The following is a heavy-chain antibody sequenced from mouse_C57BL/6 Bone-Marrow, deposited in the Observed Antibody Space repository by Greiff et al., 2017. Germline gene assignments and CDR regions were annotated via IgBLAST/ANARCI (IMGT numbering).Heavy chain of an antibody. Sequence: VQLQQSGAELVRPGASVTLSCKASGYTFTDYEMHWVKQTPVHGLEWIGAIDPETGGTAYNQKFKGKAILTADKSSSTAYMELRSLTSEDSAVYYCTRSRGRLWHFDYWGQGTTLTVSS. J-gene: IGHJ2*01. CDR3: TRSRGRLWHFDY. V-gene: IGHV1-15*01. D-gene: IGHD1-1*02. CDR2: IDPETGGT. CDR1: GYTFTDYE.